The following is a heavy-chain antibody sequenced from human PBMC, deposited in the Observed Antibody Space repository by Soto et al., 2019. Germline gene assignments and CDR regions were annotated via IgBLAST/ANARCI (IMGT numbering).Heavy chain of an antibody. V-gene: IGHV1-46*01. CDR1: GYTFTSHF. D-gene: IGHD5-18*01. Sequence: ASVKVSCKASGYTFTSHFMHWVRQAPGQGLEWVGVINPGGGSTSYAQKFQGRLTMTRDTSTGTVYMELSSLRSDDTAVYYCARDSDTFMDRPIEYYFDYWGQGALVTVSS. CDR3: ARDSDTFMDRPIEYYFDY. CDR2: INPGGGST. J-gene: IGHJ4*01.